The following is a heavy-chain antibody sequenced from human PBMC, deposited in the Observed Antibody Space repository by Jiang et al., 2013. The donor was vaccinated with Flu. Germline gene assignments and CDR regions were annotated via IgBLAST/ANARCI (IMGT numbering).Heavy chain of an antibody. CDR2: ISSSSSTI. CDR3: ARDHVGSNYGVDAFDI. V-gene: IGHV3-48*01. Sequence: QLVESGGGLVQPGGSLRLSCAASGFTFSSYSMNWVRQAPGKGLEWVSYISSSSSTIYYADSVKGRFTISRDNAKNSLYLQMNSLRAEDTAVYYCARDHVGSNYGVDAFDIWGQGTMVTVSS. D-gene: IGHD4-11*01. CDR1: GFTFSSYS. J-gene: IGHJ3*02.